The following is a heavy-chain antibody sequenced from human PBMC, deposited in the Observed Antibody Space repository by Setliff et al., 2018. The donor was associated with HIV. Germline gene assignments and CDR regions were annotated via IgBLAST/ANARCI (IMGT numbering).Heavy chain of an antibody. D-gene: IGHD3-3*01. V-gene: IGHV4-59*01. CDR1: GGSISSYY. CDR3: ARDPWSSYYNYKYLDI. J-gene: IGHJ6*04. CDR2: IYYSGST. Sequence: SETLSLTCTVSGGSISSYYWSWIRQPPGKGLEWIGYIYYSGSTNYNPSLKSRVTISVDTSKNQFSLKLSSVTAADTAVYYCARDPWSSYYNYKYLDIWGKGTTVTVSS.